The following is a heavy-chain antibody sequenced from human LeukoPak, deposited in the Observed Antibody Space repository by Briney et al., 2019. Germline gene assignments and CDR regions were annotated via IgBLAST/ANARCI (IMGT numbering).Heavy chain of an antibody. Sequence: VESLKISCKGSGYSLHSYWISWVRQVPAKDLAWMGRIDPSESYTNYSPSFQGSVNISTDKSISTAYLQWSSLKASDTAMYYCASVSSSWYVNWFDPWGQGTLVSVSS. CDR3: ASVSSSWYVNWFDP. J-gene: IGHJ5*02. V-gene: IGHV5-10-1*01. D-gene: IGHD6-13*01. CDR1: GYSLHSYW. CDR2: IDPSESYT.